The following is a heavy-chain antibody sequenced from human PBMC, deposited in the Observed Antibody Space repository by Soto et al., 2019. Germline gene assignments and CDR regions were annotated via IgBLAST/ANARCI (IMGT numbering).Heavy chain of an antibody. D-gene: IGHD1-20*01. CDR3: ARLFYNWNSWVDS. Sequence: GGSLRLSCAASGFSFSDFYMVWIRQAPGKGLEWISYIHRSGSPIYYADSVKGRFTISRDNAKTSLSLQMNSLRAEDTAVYYCARLFYNWNSWVDSWGQGTLVTVSS. J-gene: IGHJ4*02. V-gene: IGHV3-11*01. CDR1: GFSFSDFY. CDR2: IHRSGSPI.